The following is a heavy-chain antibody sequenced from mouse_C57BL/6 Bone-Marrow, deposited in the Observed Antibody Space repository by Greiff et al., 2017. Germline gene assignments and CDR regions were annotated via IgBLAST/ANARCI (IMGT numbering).Heavy chain of an antibody. J-gene: IGHJ4*01. CDR1: GFTFSDYG. CDR2: ISSGSSTI. D-gene: IGHD3-2*02. Sequence: EVKVVESGGGLVKPGGSLKLSCAASGFTFSDYGMHWVRQAPEKGLEWVAYISSGSSTIYYADTVKGRITISRDNAKNTLFLQMTSLRSEDTAMYYCARASQAYYYAMDYWGQGTSVTVSS. CDR3: ARASQAYYYAMDY. V-gene: IGHV5-17*01.